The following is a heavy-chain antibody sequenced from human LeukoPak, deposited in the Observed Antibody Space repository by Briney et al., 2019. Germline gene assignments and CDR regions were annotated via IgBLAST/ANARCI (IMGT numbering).Heavy chain of an antibody. V-gene: IGHV4-61*02. D-gene: IGHD6-13*01. CDR1: GGSISSGSYY. J-gene: IGHJ5*02. CDR2: IYTSGST. CDR3: ARDLTIAAAGTPWFDP. Sequence: SQTLSLTCTVSGGSISSGSYYWSWIRQPAGKGLEWIGRIYTSGSTNYNPSLKSRVTISVDTSKNQFSLKLSSVTAADTAVYYCARDLTIAAAGTPWFDPWGQGTLVTVSS.